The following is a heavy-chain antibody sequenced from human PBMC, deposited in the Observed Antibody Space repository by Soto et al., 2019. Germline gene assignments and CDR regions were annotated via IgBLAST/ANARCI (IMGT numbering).Heavy chain of an antibody. CDR3: ARGNPFNYAGFDV. J-gene: IGHJ6*02. D-gene: IGHD3-16*01. CDR1: GYTFSDFD. V-gene: IGHV1-8*01. Sequence: QAHLEQSGAEVKRPGASVKVSCKASGYTFSDFDINWLRQASGQGPEWMGWMNAKSGDTFFAQRFQGKFNRTWDNSLSTAYMEVGSLTSDDTAMYYCARGNPFNYAGFDVWGQGTTVAVSS. CDR2: MNAKSGDT.